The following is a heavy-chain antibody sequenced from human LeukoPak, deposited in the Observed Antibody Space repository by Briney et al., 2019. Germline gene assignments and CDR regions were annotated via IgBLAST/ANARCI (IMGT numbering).Heavy chain of an antibody. CDR2: IYTSGST. CDR1: GGSISSYY. J-gene: IGHJ4*02. CDR3: ARLRLINGYRPDYFDY. Sequence: SETLSLTCTVSGGSISSYYWSWIRQPPGKGPEWIGYIYTSGSTNYNPSLKSRVTISVDTSKNQFSLKLSSVTAADTAVYYCARLRLINGYRPDYFDYWGQGTLVTVSS. V-gene: IGHV4-4*09. D-gene: IGHD5-24*01.